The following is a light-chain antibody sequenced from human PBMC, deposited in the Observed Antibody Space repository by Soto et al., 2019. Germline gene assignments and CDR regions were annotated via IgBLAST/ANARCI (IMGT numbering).Light chain of an antibody. CDR2: GAA. CDR1: QSVSSSY. CDR3: QQYGSSPWT. Sequence: EIVLTQSPGTLSLSPGERATLSCRASQSVSSSYVAWYQQKPGQAPRHIIYGAASRATGNPDRFSGSGSGTDFTLTISRLEPEDFAVYYCQQYGSSPWTFGQGTKVEIK. V-gene: IGKV3-20*01. J-gene: IGKJ1*01.